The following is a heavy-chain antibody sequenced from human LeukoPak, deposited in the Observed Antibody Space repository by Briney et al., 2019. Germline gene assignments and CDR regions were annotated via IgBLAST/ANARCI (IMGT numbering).Heavy chain of an antibody. V-gene: IGHV3-53*01. J-gene: IGHJ3*02. Sequence: AGGSLRLSCAASGFTFSSNYMSWVRQAPGKGLEWVSVIYSGGSTYYADSVKGRFTISRDKSKNTLYLQMNSLRAEDTAVYYCARGAAANDAFDIWGQGTMVTVSS. CDR2: IYSGGST. D-gene: IGHD4/OR15-4a*01. CDR3: ARGAAANDAFDI. CDR1: GFTFSSNY.